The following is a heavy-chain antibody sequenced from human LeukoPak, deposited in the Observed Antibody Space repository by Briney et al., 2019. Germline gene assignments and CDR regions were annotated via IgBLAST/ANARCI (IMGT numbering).Heavy chain of an antibody. V-gene: IGHV4-59*01. D-gene: IGHD1-14*01. CDR3: ARGRSNSDY. Sequence: KPSETLSLTCSVSGGSISIYYWSWIRQPPGKGLGWIAYIYYSGSTNYNPSLKSRVTISVDTSKNQFSLTLSSVTAADTAVYYCARGRSNSDYWGQGTLVTVSS. J-gene: IGHJ4*02. CDR1: GGSISIYY. CDR2: IYYSGST.